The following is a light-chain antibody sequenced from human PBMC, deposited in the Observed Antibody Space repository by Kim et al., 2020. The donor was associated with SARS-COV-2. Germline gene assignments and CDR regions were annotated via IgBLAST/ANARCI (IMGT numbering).Light chain of an antibody. CDR1: NLGHKY. Sequence: SYELTQPPSVSVSPGQTASITCSGDNLGHKYAYWYHQRPGQSPVLVIYEDNKRPSGIPERFSGSNSGNTATLTISGTQPMDEADYYCQAWDRSTAVFGGGTQRTVL. V-gene: IGLV3-1*01. J-gene: IGLJ3*02. CDR2: EDN. CDR3: QAWDRSTAV.